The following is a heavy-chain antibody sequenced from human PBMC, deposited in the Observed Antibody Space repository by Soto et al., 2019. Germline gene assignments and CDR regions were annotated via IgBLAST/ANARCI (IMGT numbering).Heavy chain of an antibody. J-gene: IGHJ4*02. CDR2: IYHSGST. Sequence: QVQLQESGPGLVKPSGTLSLTCAVSSGSISSSNWWSWVRQPPGKGLEWIGEIYHSGSTNYNPSLKSRVTISVDKSKNQFSLKLSSVTAADTAVYYCASQPYYYGSERAYYFDYWGQGTLVTVSS. V-gene: IGHV4-4*02. CDR3: ASQPYYYGSERAYYFDY. CDR1: SGSISSSNW. D-gene: IGHD3-10*01.